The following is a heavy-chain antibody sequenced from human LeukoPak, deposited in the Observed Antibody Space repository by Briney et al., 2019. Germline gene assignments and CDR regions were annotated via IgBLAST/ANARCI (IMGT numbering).Heavy chain of an antibody. CDR2: ISGTGGRT. D-gene: IGHD2-15*01. V-gene: IGHV3-23*01. Sequence: GGSLRLSCAASGFTFSSYAMSWVRQAPGKGLEWVSVISGTGGRTYYADSVKGRFTISRDNSKNTLYLQMNSLRAEDTAVYYCAKSGVLAAIGEYFDYWGQGTPVTVSS. CDR3: AKSGVLAAIGEYFDY. CDR1: GFTFSSYA. J-gene: IGHJ4*02.